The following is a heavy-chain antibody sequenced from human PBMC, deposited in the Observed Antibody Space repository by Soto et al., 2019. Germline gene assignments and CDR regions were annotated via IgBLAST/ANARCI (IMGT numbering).Heavy chain of an antibody. Sequence: VQLVESGGGVVQPGRSLRLSCAASGFTFSSYGMHWVRQAPGKGLEWVAVIWYDGSNKYYADSVKGRFTISRDNSKNTLYLQMNSLRAEDTAVYYCARDRTGGIAVAGTFDYWGQGTLVTVSS. V-gene: IGHV3-33*01. CDR2: IWYDGSNK. CDR1: GFTFSSYG. J-gene: IGHJ4*02. D-gene: IGHD6-19*01. CDR3: ARDRTGGIAVAGTFDY.